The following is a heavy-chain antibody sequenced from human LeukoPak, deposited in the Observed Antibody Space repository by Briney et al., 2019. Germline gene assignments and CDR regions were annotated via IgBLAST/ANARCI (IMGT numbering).Heavy chain of an antibody. CDR1: GFTFSSYA. CDR3: ARASGTAVTTFSFDC. CDR2: ISYDGSYT. Sequence: GGSLRLSCAAPGFTFSSYAMHWVRQAPGKGLEWVAVISYDGSYTYYTDSVKGRFAISRDNSKNTLYLQMNSLRPEDTSVYYCARASGTAVTTFSFDCWGQGTLVTVSS. V-gene: IGHV3-30*09. J-gene: IGHJ4*02. D-gene: IGHD4-17*01.